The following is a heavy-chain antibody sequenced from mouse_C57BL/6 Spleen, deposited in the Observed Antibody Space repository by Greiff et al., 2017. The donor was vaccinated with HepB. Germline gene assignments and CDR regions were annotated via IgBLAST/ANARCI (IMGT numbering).Heavy chain of an antibody. CDR3: ARVDGYYGGAMDY. J-gene: IGHJ4*01. Sequence: EVQLVESGGGLVKPGGSLKLSCAASGFTFSSYTMSWVRQTPEKRLEWVATISGGGGNTYYPDSVKGRFTISRDNAKNTLYLQMSSLRSEDTALYYCARVDGYYGGAMDYWGQGTSVTVSS. V-gene: IGHV5-9*01. CDR2: ISGGGGNT. D-gene: IGHD2-3*01. CDR1: GFTFSSYT.